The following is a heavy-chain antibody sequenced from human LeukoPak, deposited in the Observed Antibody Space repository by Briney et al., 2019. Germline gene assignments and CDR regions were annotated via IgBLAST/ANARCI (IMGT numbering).Heavy chain of an antibody. CDR2: ISAGGGTT. CDR1: EFTFSSYA. CDR3: AKDSSGWSHIYMDV. D-gene: IGHD6-19*01. V-gene: IGHV3-23*01. J-gene: IGHJ6*03. Sequence: PGGSLRLSCAASEFTFSSYAMTWLRQAPGKGLERVSGISAGGGTTYYADSVKGRFSISRDNSKKTVYLQMNSLRAEDTAVYYCAKDSSGWSHIYMDVWGKGTTVTISS.